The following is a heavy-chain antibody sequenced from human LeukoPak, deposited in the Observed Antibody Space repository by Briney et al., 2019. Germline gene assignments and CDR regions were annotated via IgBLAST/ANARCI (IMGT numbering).Heavy chain of an antibody. CDR1: GYTLTSNY. Sequence: PWASVKVSCKASGYTLTSNYIHWVRQAPGQGLEWMGMIYPRDGSTSYAQKFQGRVTVTRDTSTSTVHMELSGLRSEDTAVYYCARDQEGFDYWGQGTLVTVSS. CDR2: IYPRDGST. CDR3: ARDQEGFDY. V-gene: IGHV1-46*01. J-gene: IGHJ4*02.